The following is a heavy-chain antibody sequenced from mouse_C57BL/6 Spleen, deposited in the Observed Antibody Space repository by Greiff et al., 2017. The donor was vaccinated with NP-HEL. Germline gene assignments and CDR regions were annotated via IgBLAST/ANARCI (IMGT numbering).Heavy chain of an antibody. Sequence: VQLQQPGAELVKPGASVKLSCKASGYTFTSYWMHWVKQRPGQGLEWIGMIHPNSGSTNYNEKFKGKATLTVDKSSSTAYMQLRSLTSEDSAVYYGARGGGRGRGDYYAVDYWGQGTTVTVSS. J-gene: IGHJ4*01. D-gene: IGHD1-1*02. V-gene: IGHV1-64*01. CDR2: IHPNSGST. CDR1: GYTFTSYW. CDR3: ARGGGRGRGDYYAVDY.